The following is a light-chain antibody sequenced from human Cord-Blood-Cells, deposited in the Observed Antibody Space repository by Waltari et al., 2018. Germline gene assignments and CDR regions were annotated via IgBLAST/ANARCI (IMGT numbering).Light chain of an antibody. CDR3: CSYAGSSTPYV. CDR2: EGS. J-gene: IGLJ1*01. Sequence: QSALTQPASVSGSPGQSITISCTGTRSDVGRYNLVSWYQQHPGKAPKLMIYEGSKRPSGVSNRFSGSKSGNTASLTISGLQAEDEADYYCCSYAGSSTPYVFGTGTKVTVL. V-gene: IGLV2-23*01. CDR1: RSDVGRYNL.